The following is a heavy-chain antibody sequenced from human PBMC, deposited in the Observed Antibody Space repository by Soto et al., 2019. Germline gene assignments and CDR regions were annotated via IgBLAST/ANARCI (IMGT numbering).Heavy chain of an antibody. CDR2: IYYSGST. V-gene: IGHV4-61*01. J-gene: IGHJ6*02. Sequence: ETLSLTCTVSGGSVSSGSYYWSWIRQPPGKGLEWIGYIYYSGSTNYNPSLKSRVTISVDTSKNQFSLKLSSVTAADTAVYYCARDHRITIFGVAHHYYYGMDVWGQGTTVTVSS. D-gene: IGHD3-3*01. CDR3: ARDHRITIFGVAHHYYYGMDV. CDR1: GGSVSSGSYY.